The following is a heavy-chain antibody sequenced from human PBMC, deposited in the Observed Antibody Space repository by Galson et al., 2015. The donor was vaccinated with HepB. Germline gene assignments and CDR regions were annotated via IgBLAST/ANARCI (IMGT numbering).Heavy chain of an antibody. CDR2: FDPEDGET. D-gene: IGHD3-22*01. J-gene: IGHJ4*02. Sequence: SVKVSCKVSGYTLTELSMHWVRQAPGKGLEWMGSFDPEDGETIYAQKFQGRVTMTEDTSTDTAYMELSSLRSEDTAVYYCATELSLNYYDSSGYPYWGQGTLVTVSS. CDR3: ATELSLNYYDSSGYPY. CDR1: GYTLTELS. V-gene: IGHV1-24*01.